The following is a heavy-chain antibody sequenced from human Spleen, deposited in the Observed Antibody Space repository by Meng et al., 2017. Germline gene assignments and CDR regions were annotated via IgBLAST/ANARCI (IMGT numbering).Heavy chain of an antibody. CDR3: ARLMSGYDVFDY. V-gene: IGHV4-31*01. Sequence: QVPRPESGPGLVEPAQTLSLTCTVSGGSISSGGYYWSWIRQHPGKGLEWIGYIYYSGSTYYNPSLKSLVTISVDTSKNQFSLKLSSVTAADTAVYYCARLMSGYDVFDYWGQGTLVTVSS. CDR2: IYYSGST. D-gene: IGHD5-12*01. J-gene: IGHJ4*02. CDR1: GGSISSGGYY.